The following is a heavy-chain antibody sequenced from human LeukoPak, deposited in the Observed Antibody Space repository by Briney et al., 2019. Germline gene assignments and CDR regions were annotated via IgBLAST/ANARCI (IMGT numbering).Heavy chain of an antibody. Sequence: KPSETLSLTCTVSGGSISTYYWSWVRQPPGKGLEWIGYIYYSGSTYYNPSLKSRVTISVDTSKNQFSLKLSSVTAADTAVYYCARGRVEILWFGELWDWGQGTLVTVSS. CDR3: ARGRVEILWFGELWD. CDR1: GGSISTYY. D-gene: IGHD3-10*01. V-gene: IGHV4-30-4*01. J-gene: IGHJ4*02. CDR2: IYYSGST.